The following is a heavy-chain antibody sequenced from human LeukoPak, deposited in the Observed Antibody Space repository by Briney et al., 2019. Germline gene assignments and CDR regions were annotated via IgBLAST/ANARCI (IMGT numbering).Heavy chain of an antibody. CDR3: AKDIVYSCAL. CDR2: IRYDGSSK. V-gene: IGHV3-30*02. CDR1: GFTFSSYD. D-gene: IGHD5-18*01. J-gene: IGHJ4*02. Sequence: GRSLRLSCAASGFTFSSYDMHWVRQALGKGLEWVAFIRYDGSSKYYADSVKGRFTISRDNSKNTLYLQMNSLRAEDTAVYYCAKDIVYSCALWGQGTLVTVSS.